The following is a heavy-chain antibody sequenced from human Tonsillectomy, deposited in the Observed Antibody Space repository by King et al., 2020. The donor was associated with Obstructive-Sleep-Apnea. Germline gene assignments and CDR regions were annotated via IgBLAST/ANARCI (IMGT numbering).Heavy chain of an antibody. J-gene: IGHJ4*02. CDR2: IYYNGNT. Sequence: QLQESGPGLVKPSQTLSLTCAVSGGSISSGGYAWSWIRQPPGKGLEWIGYIYYNGNTYYNPSLKSRVTISVDTSKNQFSLKLTSVTAADTAVYYCARGGHYFDYWGQGTLITVSS. V-gene: IGHV4-30-4*07. CDR3: ARGGHYFDY. CDR1: GGSISSGGYA.